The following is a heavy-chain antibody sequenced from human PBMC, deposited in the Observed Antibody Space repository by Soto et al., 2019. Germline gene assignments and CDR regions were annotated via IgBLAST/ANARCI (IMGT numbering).Heavy chain of an antibody. J-gene: IGHJ4*02. Sequence: SETLSLTCTVSGGSISSYYWSWIRQPPGKGLEWIGYIYYSGSTNYNPSLKSRVTISVDTSKNQFSLKLSSVTAADTAVYYCARGGPPYYYGYWSFVDYWGQGTLVTVSS. D-gene: IGHD3-10*01. V-gene: IGHV4-59*01. CDR2: IYYSGST. CDR1: GGSISSYY. CDR3: ARGGPPYYYGYWSFVDY.